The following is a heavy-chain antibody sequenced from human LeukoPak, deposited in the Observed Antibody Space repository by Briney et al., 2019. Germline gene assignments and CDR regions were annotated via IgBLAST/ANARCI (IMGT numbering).Heavy chain of an antibody. Sequence: SQTLSLTCTVSGGSISSGSYYWSWIRQPAGKGLEWIGRIYTSGSTNYNPSLKSRVTISVDTSKNQFSLKLTSVTAADTAVYYCARDSWPEVVKFDYWGQGTLVTVSS. J-gene: IGHJ4*02. CDR2: IYTSGST. CDR1: GGSISSGSYY. CDR3: ARDSWPEVVKFDY. V-gene: IGHV4-61*02. D-gene: IGHD1-14*01.